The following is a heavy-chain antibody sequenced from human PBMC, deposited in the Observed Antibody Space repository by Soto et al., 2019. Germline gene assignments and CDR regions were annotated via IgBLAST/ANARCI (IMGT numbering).Heavy chain of an antibody. Sequence: GGSLRLSCAASGFTFSSYAMHWVRQAPGKGLEWVAVISYDGSNKYYADSVKGRFTISRDNSKNTLYLQMNSLRAEDTAVYYCARELLWFGELYFGAFDIWGQGTMVTVSS. D-gene: IGHD3-10*01. CDR3: ARELLWFGELYFGAFDI. CDR2: ISYDGSNK. V-gene: IGHV3-30-3*01. J-gene: IGHJ3*02. CDR1: GFTFSSYA.